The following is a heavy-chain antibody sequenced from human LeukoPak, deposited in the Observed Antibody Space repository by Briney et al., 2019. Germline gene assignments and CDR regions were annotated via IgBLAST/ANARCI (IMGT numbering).Heavy chain of an antibody. CDR3: ARKTDRLGAVGRDRYFDL. D-gene: IGHD6-13*01. CDR1: GFTFSGDE. Sequence: PGGSLRLSCTASGFTFSGDEMTWVRQAPGKGLAWMSYICVNGGAMHYADSVRGRFTTSRDDAKNSLYLHMNSLRVEDTAIYYCARKTDRLGAVGRDRYFDLWGRGTLITVSS. CDR2: ICVNGGAM. V-gene: IGHV3-48*03. J-gene: IGHJ2*01.